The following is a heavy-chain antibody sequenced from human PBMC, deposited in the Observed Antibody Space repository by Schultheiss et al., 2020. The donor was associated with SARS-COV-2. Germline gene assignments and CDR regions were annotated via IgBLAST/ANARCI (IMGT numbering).Heavy chain of an antibody. D-gene: IGHD3-22*01. CDR3: AREKVVITIMPEYYFDY. J-gene: IGHJ4*02. CDR1: GFTFSSYG. CDR2: IWYDGSNK. V-gene: IGHV3-33*08. Sequence: GGSLRLSCAASGFTFSSYGMHWVRQAPGKGLEWVAVIWYDGSNKYYADSVKGRFTISRDNSKNTLYLQMNSLRDEDTAVYYCAREKVVITIMPEYYFDYWGQGTLVTVSS.